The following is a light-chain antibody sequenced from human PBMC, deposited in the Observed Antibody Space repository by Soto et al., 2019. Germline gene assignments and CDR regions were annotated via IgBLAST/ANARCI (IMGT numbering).Light chain of an antibody. CDR2: DVS. CDR1: QSARIS. CDR3: QQYNNWPPT. Sequence: ETVMTQSPATLSVSPGERPTLSCRASQSARISLGWYQQKPGQAPRLLIYDVSTRATGVPARFSGSGSGTEFTLTISSPQSEDFAVYYCQQYNNWPPTFGQGTRLEIK. V-gene: IGKV3-15*01. J-gene: IGKJ5*01.